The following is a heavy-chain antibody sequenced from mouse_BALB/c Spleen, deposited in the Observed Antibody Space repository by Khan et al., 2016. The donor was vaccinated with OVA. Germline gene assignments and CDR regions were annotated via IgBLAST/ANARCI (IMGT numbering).Heavy chain of an antibody. CDR3: ARGYFGNYEFAY. V-gene: IGHV1S132*01. J-gene: IGHJ3*01. CDR2: IFPGTGTI. CDR1: GYTFTSYW. D-gene: IGHD2-1*01. Sequence: QVQLQQSGAELVKPGASVKLSCKTSGYTFTSYWIQWVKQRPGQGLGWIGEIFPGTGTIYYNENFKGKATLTIDTSSTTAYMQLSSLTSEDSAVYFCARGYFGNYEFAYWGQGTLVTVSS.